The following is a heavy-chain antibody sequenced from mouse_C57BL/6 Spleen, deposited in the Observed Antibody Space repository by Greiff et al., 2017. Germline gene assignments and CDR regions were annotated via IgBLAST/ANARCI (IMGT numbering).Heavy chain of an antibody. D-gene: IGHD2-4*01. Sequence: EVQLVESGGGLVQPKGSLKLSCAASGFSFNTYAMNWVRQAPGKGLEWVARIRSKSNNYATYYADSVKDRFTISRDDSESMLYLQMNNLKTEDTAMYYCVRDYDYDGAYWGQGTLVTVSA. CDR3: VRDYDYDGAY. CDR2: IRSKSNNYAT. CDR1: GFSFNTYA. J-gene: IGHJ3*01. V-gene: IGHV10-1*01.